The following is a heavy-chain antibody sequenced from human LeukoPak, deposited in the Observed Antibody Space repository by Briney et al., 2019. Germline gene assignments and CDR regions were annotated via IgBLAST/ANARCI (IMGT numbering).Heavy chain of an antibody. D-gene: IGHD2-2*01. J-gene: IGHJ4*02. CDR1: GYTFSNFG. Sequence: ASVRVSCKTSGYTFSNFGINWVRQAPGQGLEWMGWISGNKDNPNYGQKFQGRFTVTTDSSTSTAYMELRNLTFDDTAVYYCARDGTSTDDYWGQGTLVTVSS. V-gene: IGHV1-18*01. CDR2: ISGNKDNP. CDR3: ARDGTSTDDY.